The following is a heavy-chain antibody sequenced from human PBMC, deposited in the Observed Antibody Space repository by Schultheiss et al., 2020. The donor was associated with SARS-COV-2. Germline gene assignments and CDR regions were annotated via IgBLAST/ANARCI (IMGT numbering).Heavy chain of an antibody. D-gene: IGHD3-3*01. CDR1: GYTFTGYY. Sequence: ASVKVSCKASGYTFTGYYMHWVRQAPGQGLEWMGWINPNSGGTNYAQKFQGRVTMTTDTSTSTAYMVLRSLRSDDTAVYYCARDHSRFLEWLFQGVMYFDYWGQGTLVTVSS. CDR3: ARDHSRFLEWLFQGVMYFDY. J-gene: IGHJ4*02. CDR2: INPNSGGT. V-gene: IGHV1-2*02.